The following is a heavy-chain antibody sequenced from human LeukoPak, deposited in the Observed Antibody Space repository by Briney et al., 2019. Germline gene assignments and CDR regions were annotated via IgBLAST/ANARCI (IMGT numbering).Heavy chain of an antibody. V-gene: IGHV3-33*01. CDR3: ARVDYYGSGPYYYYGMDV. J-gene: IGHJ6*04. CDR1: GFTFSSYG. Sequence: GGSLRLSCAASGFTFSSYGMHWVRQAPGKGLECVAVIWYDGSNKYYADSVKGRFTISRDNSKNTLYLQMNSLRAEDTAVYYCARVDYYGSGPYYYYGMDVWGKGTTVTVSS. D-gene: IGHD3-10*01. CDR2: IWYDGSNK.